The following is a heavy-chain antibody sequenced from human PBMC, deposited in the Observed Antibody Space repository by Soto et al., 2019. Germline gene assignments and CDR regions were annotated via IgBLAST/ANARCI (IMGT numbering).Heavy chain of an antibody. D-gene: IGHD3-9*01. CDR2: IYYSGST. J-gene: IGHJ3*02. CDR1: GGSISSGGYY. Sequence: PSETLSLTCTVSGGSISSGGYYWSWIRQHPGKGLEWIEYIYYSGSTYYNPSLKSRVTISVDTSKNQFSLKLSSMTAADTAVYYCARDRVLRYFDGLSFDAFDIWGQGTMVTVSS. CDR3: ARDRVLRYFDGLSFDAFDI. V-gene: IGHV4-31*03.